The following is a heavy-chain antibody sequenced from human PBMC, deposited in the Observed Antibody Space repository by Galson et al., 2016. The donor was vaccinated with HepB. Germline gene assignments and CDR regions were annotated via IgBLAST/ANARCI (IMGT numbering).Heavy chain of an antibody. Sequence: SLRLSCAASGFTFSSYSMNWVRQAPGKGLEWVSSISSSSSYIYYADSVKGRFTISRDNAKDSLYLQMNSLRAEDTAVYYCARATHTITYYYDSSGYMVDAFDIWGQGTMVTVSS. J-gene: IGHJ3*02. CDR2: ISSSSSYI. V-gene: IGHV3-21*01. D-gene: IGHD3-22*01. CDR1: GFTFSSYS. CDR3: ARATHTITYYYDSSGYMVDAFDI.